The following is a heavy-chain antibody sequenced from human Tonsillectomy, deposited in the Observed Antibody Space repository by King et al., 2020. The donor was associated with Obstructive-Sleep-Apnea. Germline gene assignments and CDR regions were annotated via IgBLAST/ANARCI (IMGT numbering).Heavy chain of an antibody. CDR2: IYYSGST. CDR1: GGSIRRYY. J-gene: IGHJ6*02. CDR3: ARQDYYYGMDV. V-gene: IGHV4-59*08. Sequence: VQLQESGPGLVKPSETLSLTCTVSGGSIRRYYWSWIRQPPGKGLEWIGYIYYSGSTKYNPSLKSRVTISVDTSKNQFSLKLSSVTAADTAVYYCARQDYYYGMDVWGQGTTVTVSS.